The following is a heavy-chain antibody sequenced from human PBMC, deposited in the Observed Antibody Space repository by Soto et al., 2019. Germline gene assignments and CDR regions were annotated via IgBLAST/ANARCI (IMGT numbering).Heavy chain of an antibody. J-gene: IGHJ4*02. V-gene: IGHV3-9*01. Sequence: GGSLRLSCAASGFTFDDYAMHWVRQAPGKGLEWVSGISWNSGSIGYADSVKGRFTISRDNAKNSLYLQMNSLRAEDTALYYCAKDNRAYSSGWSHFDYWGQGTLVTVSS. CDR1: GFTFDDYA. CDR2: ISWNSGSI. CDR3: AKDNRAYSSGWSHFDY. D-gene: IGHD6-19*01.